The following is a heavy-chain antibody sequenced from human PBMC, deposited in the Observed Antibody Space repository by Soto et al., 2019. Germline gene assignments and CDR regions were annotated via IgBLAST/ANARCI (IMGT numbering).Heavy chain of an antibody. CDR2: IYYSGST. V-gene: IGHV4-31*03. J-gene: IGHJ6*02. D-gene: IGHD3-10*01. CDR1: GGSISSGGYY. CDR3: ARGPLLSTYYYGSVSTGHYYYGMDV. Sequence: QVQLQESGPGLVKPSQTLSLTCTVSGGSISSGGYYWSWIRQHPGKGLEWIGYIYYSGSTYYNPSLKSRVTISVDTSKNQFSLKLSSVTAADTAVYYCARGPLLSTYYYGSVSTGHYYYGMDVWGQGTTVTVSS.